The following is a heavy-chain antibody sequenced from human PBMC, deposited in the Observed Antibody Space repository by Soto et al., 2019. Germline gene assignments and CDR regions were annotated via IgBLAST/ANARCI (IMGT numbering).Heavy chain of an antibody. CDR2: IYYSGST. CDR1: GGSISSSSYY. J-gene: IGHJ4*02. Sequence: PSETLSLTCTVSGGSISSSSYYWVWLRQPLGKGPEWIGSIYYSGSTYYNPSLKSRVTISVDTSKNQFSLKLSSVTAADTAVYYCAILARGGYDSSGYGYFDYWGQGTLVTVSS. D-gene: IGHD3-22*01. CDR3: AILARGGYDSSGYGYFDY. V-gene: IGHV4-39*01.